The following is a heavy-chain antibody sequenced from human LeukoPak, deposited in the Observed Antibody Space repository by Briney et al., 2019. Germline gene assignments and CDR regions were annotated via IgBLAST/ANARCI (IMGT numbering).Heavy chain of an antibody. D-gene: IGHD4/OR15-4a*01. CDR2: IYPGDSDT. CDR1: GYSFTSYW. CDR3: ARLSGYDYDYYYYMDV. J-gene: IGHJ6*03. Sequence: GESLKISCKGSGYSFTSYWIVWVRQMPGKGLEWMGIIYPGDSDTRYSPSFQGQVTISADKSISTAYLQWTSLKASDTAMYYCARLSGYDYDYYYYMDVWGKGTTVTVSS. V-gene: IGHV5-51*01.